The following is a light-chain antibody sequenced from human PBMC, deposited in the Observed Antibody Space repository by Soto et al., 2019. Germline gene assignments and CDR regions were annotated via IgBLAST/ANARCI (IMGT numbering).Light chain of an antibody. Sequence: DIQMTQSPSSVSASVGDRVTITCRASQDIRNELAWYQHKPGKAPKRLIYVASTLQSGVPSRFSGSASGSKFTLTISSLQPEDFATYYCLQHNNYPPLTFGGGTKVEIK. CDR1: QDIRNE. J-gene: IGKJ4*01. CDR2: VAS. CDR3: LQHNNYPPLT. V-gene: IGKV1-17*01.